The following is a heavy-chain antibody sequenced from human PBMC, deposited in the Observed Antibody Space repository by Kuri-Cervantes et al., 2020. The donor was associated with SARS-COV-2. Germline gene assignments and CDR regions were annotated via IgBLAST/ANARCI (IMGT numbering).Heavy chain of an antibody. Sequence: GESLKISCAASGFTFSSYSMNWVRQAPGKGLEWVSYISSSGSTIYYADSVKGRFTISRDNAKNSLYLQMNSLRAEDTAVYYCARVRAEGWTWGQGTLVTVSS. V-gene: IGHV3-48*04. CDR2: ISSSGSTI. J-gene: IGHJ4*02. CDR3: ARVRAEGWT. CDR1: GFTFSSYS. D-gene: IGHD3/OR15-3a*01.